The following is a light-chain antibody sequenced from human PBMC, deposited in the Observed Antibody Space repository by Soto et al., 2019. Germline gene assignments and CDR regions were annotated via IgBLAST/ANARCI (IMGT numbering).Light chain of an antibody. Sequence: EIVLTQSPGTLSLSPGERATLSCRASQSVSSYLAWYQQKPGQAPRLLIYDASNRATGIPARFGGSGSGTDFTLTISRLEPEDFAVYYCQHYGDSRTFGQGTKVDIK. V-gene: IGKV3-11*01. CDR1: QSVSSY. CDR3: QHYGDSRT. J-gene: IGKJ1*01. CDR2: DAS.